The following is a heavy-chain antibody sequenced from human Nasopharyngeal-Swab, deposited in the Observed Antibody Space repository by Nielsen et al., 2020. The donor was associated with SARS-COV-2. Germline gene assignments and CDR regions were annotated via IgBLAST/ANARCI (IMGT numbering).Heavy chain of an antibody. D-gene: IGHD3-9*01. J-gene: IGHJ4*02. V-gene: IGHV1-69*06. Sequence: WVRQAPGQGLEWMGGIIPIFGTANYAQKFQGRVTITADKSTSTAYMELSSLRSDDTAVYYCARIRYFDWLLPNDYWGQGTLVTVSS. CDR3: ARIRYFDWLLPNDY. CDR2: IIPIFGTA.